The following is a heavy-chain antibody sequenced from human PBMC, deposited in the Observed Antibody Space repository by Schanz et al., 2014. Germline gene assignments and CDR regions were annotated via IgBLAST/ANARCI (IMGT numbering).Heavy chain of an antibody. D-gene: IGHD1-1*01. CDR1: GFTVRSYA. V-gene: IGHV3-30*04. CDR3: AKFETRTGTNY. Sequence: QVQLVESGGGVVQPGRSLRLSCAASGFTVRSYAMHWVRQAPGKGLEWVAAISYDGSNQYYTDSVKGRFTVSRDNSKNTVYLQMNSLRAEDTAVYYCAKFETRTGTNYWGQGTLVTVSS. CDR2: ISYDGSNQ. J-gene: IGHJ4*02.